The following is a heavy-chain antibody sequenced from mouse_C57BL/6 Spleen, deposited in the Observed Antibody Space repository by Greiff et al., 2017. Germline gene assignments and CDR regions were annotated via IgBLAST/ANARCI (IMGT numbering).Heavy chain of an antibody. CDR2: IDPSDSYT. J-gene: IGHJ3*01. CDR1: GYTFTSYW. CDR3: ARRRFRSNYGFAY. D-gene: IGHD2-5*01. Sequence: QVQLQQPGAELVMPGASVKLSCKASGYTFTSYWMHWVKQRPGQGLEWIGEIDPSDSYTNYNQKFKGKSTLTVDKSSSTAYMQLSSLTSEDSAVYYCARRRFRSNYGFAYWGQGTLVTVSA. V-gene: IGHV1-69*01.